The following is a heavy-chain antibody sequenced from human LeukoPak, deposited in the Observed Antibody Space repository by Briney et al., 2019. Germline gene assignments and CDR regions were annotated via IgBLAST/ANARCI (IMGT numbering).Heavy chain of an antibody. Sequence: GGSLRLPCAASGFTFSSYGMHWVRQAPGKGLEWVAFIRYDGSNKYYADSVKGRFTISRDNSKNTLYLQMNSLRAEDTAVYYCARAKDIVLMVYDYWGQGTLVTVSS. J-gene: IGHJ4*02. D-gene: IGHD2-8*01. V-gene: IGHV3-30*02. CDR1: GFTFSSYG. CDR2: IRYDGSNK. CDR3: ARAKDIVLMVYDY.